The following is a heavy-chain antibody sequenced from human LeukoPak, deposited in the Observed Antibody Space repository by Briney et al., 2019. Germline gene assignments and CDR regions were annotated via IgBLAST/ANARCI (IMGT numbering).Heavy chain of an antibody. CDR2: ISGSGGST. D-gene: IGHD5-18*01. J-gene: IGHJ4*02. V-gene: IGHV3-23*01. Sequence: PGGSLRLSCAASGFTFSSYAMSWVRQAPGKGLEWVSAISGSGGSTYYADSVKGRFTISRDNSKNTLYLQMNSLRAEDTAVYYRAKDSRYSYGMIDYWGQGTLVTVSS. CDR1: GFTFSSYA. CDR3: AKDSRYSYGMIDY.